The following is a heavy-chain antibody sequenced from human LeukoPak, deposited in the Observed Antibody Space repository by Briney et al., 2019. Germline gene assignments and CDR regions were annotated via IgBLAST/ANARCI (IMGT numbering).Heavy chain of an antibody. CDR3: ARGKDHFDY. CDR2: IYYSGNT. CDR1: GGSISSYY. J-gene: IGHJ4*02. Sequence: SETLSLTCTVSGGSISSYYWSWIRQPPGKGLEWIGYIYYSGNTNYNPSLKSRVTISVDTSKNQFSLKLSSVTAADTAVYYCARGKDHFDYWGQGTLVTVSS. V-gene: IGHV4-59*01.